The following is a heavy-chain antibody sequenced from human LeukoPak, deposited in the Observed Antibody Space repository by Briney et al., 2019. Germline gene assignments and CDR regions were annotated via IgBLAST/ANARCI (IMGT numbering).Heavy chain of an antibody. J-gene: IGHJ6*02. CDR2: INHSGST. D-gene: IGHD3/OR15-3a*01. CDR1: GGSFSGYY. Sequence: PSETLSLTCAVYGGSFSGYYWSWIRQPPGKGLEWIGEINHSGSTNYNPSLKSRVTISVDTSKTQFSLKLSSVTAAETAVYYCARWTPILYGMDVWGQGTTVTVSS. V-gene: IGHV4-34*01. CDR3: ARWTPILYGMDV.